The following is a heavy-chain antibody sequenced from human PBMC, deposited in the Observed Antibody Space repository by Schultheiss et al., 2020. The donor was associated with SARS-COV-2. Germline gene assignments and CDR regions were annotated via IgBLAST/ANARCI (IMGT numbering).Heavy chain of an antibody. CDR2: ISGSGGST. D-gene: IGHD2-15*01. CDR3: ARGGSVVVAYYFDY. CDR1: GFTFSSYA. Sequence: GGSLRLSCAASGFTFSSYAMSWVRQAPGKGLEWVSAISGSGGSTYYADSVKGRFTISRDNSKNTLYLQMNSLRAEDTAVYYCARGGSVVVAYYFDYWGQGTLVTVSS. V-gene: IGHV3-23*01. J-gene: IGHJ4*02.